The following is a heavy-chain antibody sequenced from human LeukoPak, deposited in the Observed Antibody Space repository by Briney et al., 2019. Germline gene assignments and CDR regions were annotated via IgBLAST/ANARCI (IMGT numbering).Heavy chain of an antibody. Sequence: SETLSLTCAVYGGSFTDYYWSWIRHLPGKGLEWIGEIHHRAGANYNPSLWGRVAISADTSKNQFSLHLTSVTAADTATFYCARGPVRDDGLTGISYYFGLDVWGHGTTVTVFS. V-gene: IGHV4-34*01. D-gene: IGHD2-21*02. J-gene: IGHJ6*02. CDR2: IHHRAGA. CDR1: GGSFTDYY. CDR3: ARGPVRDDGLTGISYYFGLDV.